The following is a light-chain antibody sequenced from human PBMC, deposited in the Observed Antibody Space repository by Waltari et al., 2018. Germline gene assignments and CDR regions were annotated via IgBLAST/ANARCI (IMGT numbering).Light chain of an antibody. J-gene: IGLJ2*01. V-gene: IGLV2-8*01. CDR2: EVS. CDR1: SSYVGAYDY. CDR3: SSYAGSNNLV. Sequence: QSALTQPPSASGSPGQSVTISCTGTSSYVGAYDYVSWYQHHPGKAPKLLIAEVSRRPSGVPDRCSGSRSGNTASLTVSGLQAEDEADYYCSSYAGSNNLVFGGGTKLTVL.